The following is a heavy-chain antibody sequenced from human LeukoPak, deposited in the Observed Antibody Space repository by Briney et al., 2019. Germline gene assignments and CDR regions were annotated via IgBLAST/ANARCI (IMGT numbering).Heavy chain of an antibody. J-gene: IGHJ4*02. CDR3: AKDAPYCSGGSCYVPGGY. CDR2: ISGSGGST. Sequence: GGSLRLSCAAFGFTFSNYAMSWVRQAPGKGLEWVSGISGSGGSTYYADSVKGQFTISRDNSKNTLYLQMNSLRAEDTAVYYCAKDAPYCSGGSCYVPGGYWGQGTLVTVSS. V-gene: IGHV3-23*01. D-gene: IGHD2-15*01. CDR1: GFTFSNYA.